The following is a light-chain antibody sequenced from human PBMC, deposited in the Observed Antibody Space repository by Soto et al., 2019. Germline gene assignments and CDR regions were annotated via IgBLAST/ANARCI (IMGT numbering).Light chain of an antibody. J-gene: IGLJ3*02. Sequence: QSVLTQPPSASGNPGQRVTISCYGSSSNIGSNTVNWYQQLPGTAPKLLIYTYNQRPSGVPDRFSGSKSGTSASLAISGLQSEDEADYYCAAWDDSLNAWVFGGGTKLTVL. CDR3: AAWDDSLNAWV. CDR2: TYN. V-gene: IGLV1-44*01. CDR1: SSNIGSNT.